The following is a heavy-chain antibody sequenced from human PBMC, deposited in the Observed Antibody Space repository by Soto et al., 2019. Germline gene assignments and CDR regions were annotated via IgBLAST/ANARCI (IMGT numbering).Heavy chain of an antibody. CDR3: AKGGIAMVYIFDY. Sequence: EVQLLESGGGLVQPGGSLRLSCAASGFAFSSYAMSWVRQAPGKGLEWVSAISGSGGSTYYADSVKGRFTISRDNSKNTLYLQMNSLRAEDTAVYYCAKGGIAMVYIFDYWGQGTLVTVSS. J-gene: IGHJ4*02. D-gene: IGHD5-18*01. V-gene: IGHV3-23*01. CDR2: ISGSGGST. CDR1: GFAFSSYA.